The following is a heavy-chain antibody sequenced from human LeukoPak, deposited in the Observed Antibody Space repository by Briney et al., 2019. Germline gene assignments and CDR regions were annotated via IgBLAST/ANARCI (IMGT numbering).Heavy chain of an antibody. CDR3: AGGPYSSGSSG. CDR1: GFTFSNYW. CDR2: ITNDGSST. J-gene: IGHJ4*02. V-gene: IGHV3-74*01. Sequence: GGSLRLSCAASGFTFSNYWMHWVRQAPGKGLVWVSRITNDGSSTSYADSVKGRFTISRDNAKNTLYLQMSSLRAEDTAVHYCAGGPYSSGSSGGGQGTLVTVSS. D-gene: IGHD6-19*01.